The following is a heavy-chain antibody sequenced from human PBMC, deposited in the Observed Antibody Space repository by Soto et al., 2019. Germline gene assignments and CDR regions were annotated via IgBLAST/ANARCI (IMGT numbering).Heavy chain of an antibody. V-gene: IGHV1-69*02. CDR1: GGTFSSYT. D-gene: IGHD4-17*01. CDR3: ARQDYGGKGTGAFDI. CDR2: VIPILGIA. Sequence: QVQLVQSGAEVKKPGSSVKVSCKASGGTFSSYTISWVRQAPGQGLEWMGRVIPILGIANYAQKFEGRVTIHAHKSTSTTYKELSSLRSEDTAVYYCARQDYGGKGTGAFDIWGQGTMVTVSS. J-gene: IGHJ3*02.